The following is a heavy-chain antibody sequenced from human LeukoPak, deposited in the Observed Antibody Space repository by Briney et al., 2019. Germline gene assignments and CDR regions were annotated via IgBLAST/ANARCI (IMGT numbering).Heavy chain of an antibody. D-gene: IGHD6-19*01. CDR1: GYTFTSYY. V-gene: IGHV1-46*01. CDR3: ARASRGYSSGWNWFDP. Sequence: ASVKVSCKASGYTFTSYYMHWVRQAPGQGRAWMGIINPSGGSTSYAQKFQGRVTMTRDTSTSTVYMELSSLRSEDTAVYYCARASRGYSSGWNWFDPWGQGTLVTVSS. CDR2: INPSGGST. J-gene: IGHJ5*02.